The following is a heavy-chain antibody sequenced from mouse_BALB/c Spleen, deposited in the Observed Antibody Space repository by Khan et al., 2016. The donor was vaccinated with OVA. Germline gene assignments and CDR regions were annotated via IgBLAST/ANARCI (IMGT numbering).Heavy chain of an antibody. CDR3: ARGDYGSSYVAY. J-gene: IGHJ3*01. CDR1: GYTFTSYW. Sequence: QVQLQQSGAELARPGASVKLSCKASGYTFTSYWMQWVKQRPGQGLEWIGAIYPGDGDTRYTQKFKGKATLTADKSSSTAYMQLSSLASEDSAVYYCARGDYGSSYVAYWGQGTLVIVSA. D-gene: IGHD1-1*01. CDR2: IYPGDGDT. V-gene: IGHV1-87*01.